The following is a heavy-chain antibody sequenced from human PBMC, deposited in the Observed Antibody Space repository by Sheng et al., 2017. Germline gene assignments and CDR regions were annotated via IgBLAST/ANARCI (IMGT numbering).Heavy chain of an antibody. J-gene: IGHJ5*01. CDR1: FLHHDWQL. V-gene: IGHV4-38-2*01. CDR2: FITVGRP. CDR3: ARQTGSRHTDCEEFDF. D-gene: IGHD2-21*02. Sequence: QVQLQESGPGLVKPAETPVPHLRCLWFLHHDWQLLGLIRRPQGRGWSGLEVFITVGRPTTTRPSGVRVTLXVDPSKDHFSLNLTSVTAADTAVYYCARQTGSRHTDCEEFDFWGQGRLVTVSS.